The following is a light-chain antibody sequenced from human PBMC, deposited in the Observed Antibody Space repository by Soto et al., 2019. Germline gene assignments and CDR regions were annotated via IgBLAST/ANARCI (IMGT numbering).Light chain of an antibody. V-gene: IGKV3-20*01. Sequence: EIVLTQSPGTLSLSPGERATLSCRASQSITSSYLAWYQQKPGQAPRLLIYGSSSRATGIPDRFSGSGSGKDFTLTISRLEPEDFALYSCQQYGSSPITFAQGTRLEIK. CDR2: GSS. CDR3: QQYGSSPIT. J-gene: IGKJ5*01. CDR1: QSITSSY.